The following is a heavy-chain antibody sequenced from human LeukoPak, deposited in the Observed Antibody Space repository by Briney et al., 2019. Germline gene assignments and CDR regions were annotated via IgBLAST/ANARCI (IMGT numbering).Heavy chain of an antibody. V-gene: IGHV4-34*01. Sequence: SETLSLTCAVYGGSFSGYYWSWIRQPPGKGLEWIGEINHSGSTNYNPSLNSRVTISVDTSTDQFSLKLSSVPAADTAVYYCAIGQGVNYFDYWGQGTLVTVSS. J-gene: IGHJ4*02. D-gene: IGHD2-21*01. CDR1: GGSFSGYY. CDR3: AIGQGVNYFDY. CDR2: INHSGST.